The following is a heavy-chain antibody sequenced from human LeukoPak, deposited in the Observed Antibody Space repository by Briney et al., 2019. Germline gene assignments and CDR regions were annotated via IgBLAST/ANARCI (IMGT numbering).Heavy chain of an antibody. CDR3: ARSEYDFCSGHYSPPLGYYYYHYMDV. D-gene: IGHD3-3*01. Sequence: ASVKVSCKASGGTFSSYAISWVRQAPGQGLQWMGGIIPIFGTANYAQKFQGRVTITADESTSTAYMELSSLRSEDTAVYYCARSEYDFCSGHYSPPLGYYYYHYMDVWGKGTTVTV. CDR1: GGTFSSYA. J-gene: IGHJ6*03. CDR2: IIPIFGTA. V-gene: IGHV1-69*13.